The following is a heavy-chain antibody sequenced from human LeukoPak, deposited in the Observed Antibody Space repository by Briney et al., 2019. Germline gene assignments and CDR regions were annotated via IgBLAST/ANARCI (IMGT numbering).Heavy chain of an antibody. CDR3: AREGYYDSSGYNWFDP. CDR2: IDHSGST. Sequence: SETLSPTCAVSGGSISSGGYSWSWIRQPPGKGLEWIGYIDHSGSTYYNPSLKSRVTISVDRSKNQFSLRLTSVTAADTAVYYCAREGYYDSSGYNWFDPWGQGTLVTVSS. D-gene: IGHD3-22*01. J-gene: IGHJ5*02. V-gene: IGHV4-30-2*01. CDR1: GGSISSGGYS.